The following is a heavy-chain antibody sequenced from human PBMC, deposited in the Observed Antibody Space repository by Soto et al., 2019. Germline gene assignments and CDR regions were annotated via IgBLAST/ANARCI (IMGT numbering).Heavy chain of an antibody. Sequence: SETLSLTCAVYGGSFSGYYWSWIRQPPGKGLEWIGEINHSGSTDYNPSLKSRITISVDTSKNQFSLKLSSVTAADTAVYYCARGQYYGSGSYYYNYYYGMDVWGQGTTVTVSS. CDR3: ARGQYYGSGSYYYNYYYGMDV. CDR2: INHSGST. J-gene: IGHJ6*02. CDR1: GGSFSGYY. D-gene: IGHD3-10*01. V-gene: IGHV4-34*01.